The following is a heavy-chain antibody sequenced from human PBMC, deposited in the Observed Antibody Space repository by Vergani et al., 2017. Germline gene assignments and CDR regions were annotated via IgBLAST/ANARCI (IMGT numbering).Heavy chain of an antibody. Sequence: EVQLVESGGGLVQPGGSLRLSCAASGFTFSSYWMHWVRQAPGNGLVWVSRINSDGSGTSYADSVKGRFTISRDNAKNTLYLQMNSLRAEDTAVYYCAREVFGWLGAWFDPWGQGTLVTVSS. CDR1: GFTFSSYW. V-gene: IGHV3-74*01. J-gene: IGHJ5*02. CDR2: INSDGSGT. D-gene: IGHD3-3*01. CDR3: AREVFGWLGAWFDP.